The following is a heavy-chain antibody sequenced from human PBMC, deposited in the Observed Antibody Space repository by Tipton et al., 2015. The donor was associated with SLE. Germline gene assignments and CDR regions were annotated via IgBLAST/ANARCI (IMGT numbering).Heavy chain of an antibody. J-gene: IGHJ4*02. Sequence: GSLRLSCTASGFNFSNSGMHWVRQAPGKGLEWVTFIRYDGSYKNYADSVKGRFTLSRDNSKNTLYLEMHSLRLEDTAVYYCAKDLGSSSDFWGQGTLVTVSS. CDR3: AKDLGSSSDF. V-gene: IGHV3-30*02. CDR2: IRYDGSYK. D-gene: IGHD6-6*01. CDR1: GFNFSNSG.